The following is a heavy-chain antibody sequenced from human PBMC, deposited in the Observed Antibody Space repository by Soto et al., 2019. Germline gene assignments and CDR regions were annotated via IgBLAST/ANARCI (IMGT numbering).Heavy chain of an antibody. Sequence: GGSLRLSCEASGLSFAGYAMSWVRQAPGKGLDWVSSLSSSGEKTYYSDSVRGRFTISRDNTKNTVYLQMNTLSADDTAVYFCAKESLFPSIQGIITNWGQGGVVTVSS. CDR3: AKESLFPSIQGIITN. CDR1: GLSFAGYA. J-gene: IGHJ4*02. CDR2: LSSSGEKT. D-gene: IGHD2-2*01. V-gene: IGHV3-23*01.